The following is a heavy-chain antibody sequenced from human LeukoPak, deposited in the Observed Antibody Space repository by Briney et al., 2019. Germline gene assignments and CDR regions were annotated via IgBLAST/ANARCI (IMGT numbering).Heavy chain of an antibody. CDR1: GFSFNDAW. CDR2: ISGSGDDT. Sequence: GGSLRLSCAASGFSFNDAWMSWVRQAPGKGLEWVSTISGSGDDTYYADSVKCRFTISRDNSKNTLSLQMNSLRAEDTAVYYCARVYRAVAGSGYYFDYWGQGTLVTVSS. V-gene: IGHV3-23*01. D-gene: IGHD6-19*01. CDR3: ARVYRAVAGSGYYFDY. J-gene: IGHJ4*02.